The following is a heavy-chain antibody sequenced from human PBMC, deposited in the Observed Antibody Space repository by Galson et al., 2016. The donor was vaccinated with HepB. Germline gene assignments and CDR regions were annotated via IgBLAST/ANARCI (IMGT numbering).Heavy chain of an antibody. CDR1: GYKFITYW. V-gene: IGHV5-51*01. D-gene: IGHD3-22*01. CDR2: IYPGDSET. CDR3: MRLTPLDGSGYYGWFDP. J-gene: IGHJ5*02. Sequence: QSGAEVKKSGESLKISCEGSGYKFITYWIAWVRQMPGKGLEWVGIIYPGDSETRYSPSFEGQVTTSADTSINTAYLMWRSLKASDTAIYYCMRLTPLDGSGYYGWFDPWGQGTPVTVSP.